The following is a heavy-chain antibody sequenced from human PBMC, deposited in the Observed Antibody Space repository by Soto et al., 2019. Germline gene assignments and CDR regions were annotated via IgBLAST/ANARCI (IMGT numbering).Heavy chain of an antibody. CDR1: GGSFSGYY. CDR2: INHSGST. J-gene: IGHJ4*02. Sequence: PSETLSLTCAVYGGSFSGYYWSWIRQPPGKGLEWIGEINHSGSTNYNPSLKSRVTISVDTSKNQFSLKLSSVTAADTAVYYCARDPTYYYGSSGCLDYWGQGTLVTVSS. V-gene: IGHV4-34*01. D-gene: IGHD3-22*01. CDR3: ARDPTYYYGSSGCLDY.